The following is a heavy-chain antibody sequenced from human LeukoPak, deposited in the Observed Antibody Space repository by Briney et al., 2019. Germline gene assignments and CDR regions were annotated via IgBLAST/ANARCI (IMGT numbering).Heavy chain of an antibody. CDR3: ARVWDIVVVPAAIAAAFDI. Sequence: GGSLRPSCAASGFTFSDYYMSWIRQAPGKGLEWVSYISSSGSTIYYADSVKGRFTISRDNAKNSLYLQMNSLRAEDTAVYYCARVWDIVVVPAAIAAAFDIWGQGTMVTVSS. CDR1: GFTFSDYY. D-gene: IGHD2-2*01. CDR2: ISSSGSTI. J-gene: IGHJ3*02. V-gene: IGHV3-11*04.